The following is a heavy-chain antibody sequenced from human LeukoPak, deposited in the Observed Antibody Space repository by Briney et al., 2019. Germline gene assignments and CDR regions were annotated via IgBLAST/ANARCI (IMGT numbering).Heavy chain of an antibody. CDR3: AKDRGYNVHSNFDC. Sequence: GGSLSLSCTASGFTFSNYAMSWVRQAPGKGLEWVSGISPSGGNTYYADSVKGRFTISRDNSKDTLYLRMNSLRAEDTAVYYCAKDRGYNVHSNFDCWGQGTLVTVSS. J-gene: IGHJ4*02. CDR2: ISPSGGNT. CDR1: GFTFSNYA. D-gene: IGHD3-10*01. V-gene: IGHV3-23*01.